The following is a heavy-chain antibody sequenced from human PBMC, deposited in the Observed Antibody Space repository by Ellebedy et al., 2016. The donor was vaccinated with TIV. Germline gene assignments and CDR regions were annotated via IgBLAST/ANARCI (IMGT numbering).Heavy chain of an antibody. CDR2: IIPIFGTA. D-gene: IGHD5-24*01. CDR3: AQGPRDGYKDYYYYYYMDV. V-gene: IGHV1-69*13. CDR1: GGTFSSYA. Sequence: SVKVSXXASGGTFSSYAISWVRQAPGQGLEWMGGIIPIFGTANYAQKFQGRVTITADESTSTAYMELSSLRSEDTAVYYCAQGPRDGYKDYYYYYYMDVWGKGTTVTVSS. J-gene: IGHJ6*03.